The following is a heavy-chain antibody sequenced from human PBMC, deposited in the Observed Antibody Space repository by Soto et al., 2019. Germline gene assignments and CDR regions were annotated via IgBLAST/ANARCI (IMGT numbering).Heavy chain of an antibody. Sequence: PSETLSLTCTVSGGSISSSSYYWGWIRQPPGKGLEWIGSIYYSGSTYYNPSLKSRVTISVDTSKNQFSLKLSSVTAADTAVYYCARLRKYYVSGSYYKEGYFDYWGQGTLVTVSS. D-gene: IGHD3-10*01. CDR2: IYYSGST. J-gene: IGHJ4*02. V-gene: IGHV4-39*01. CDR3: ARLRKYYVSGSYYKEGYFDY. CDR1: GGSISSSSYY.